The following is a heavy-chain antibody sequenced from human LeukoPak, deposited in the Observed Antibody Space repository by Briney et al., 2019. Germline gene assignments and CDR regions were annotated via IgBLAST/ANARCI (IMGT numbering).Heavy chain of an antibody. J-gene: IGHJ4*02. D-gene: IGHD6-19*01. V-gene: IGHV1-69*05. CDR2: SIPIFGTA. CDR1: GGTFSSYA. Sequence: SVKVSCKASGGTFSSYAVSWVRQAPGQGLEWMGGSIPIFGTANYAQKFQGRVTITTDESTRTAYMELSSLRSEDTAVYYCAREYSSGWSIHSVYFDYWGQGTLVTVSS. CDR3: AREYSSGWSIHSVYFDY.